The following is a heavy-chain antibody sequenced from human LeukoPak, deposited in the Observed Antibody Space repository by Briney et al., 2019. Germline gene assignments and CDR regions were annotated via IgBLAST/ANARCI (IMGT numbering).Heavy chain of an antibody. CDR3: AREHRDGSYHY. D-gene: IGHD1-26*01. V-gene: IGHV4-59*01. CDR2: IYYSGST. CDR1: GGSISSYY. J-gene: IGHJ4*02. Sequence: PSETLSLTCTVSGGSISSYYWSWIRQPPGKGLEWIGYIYYSGSTNYNPSFKSRVTISVDTSKNQFSLKLSSVTAADTAVYYCAREHRDGSYHYWGQGTLVTVSS.